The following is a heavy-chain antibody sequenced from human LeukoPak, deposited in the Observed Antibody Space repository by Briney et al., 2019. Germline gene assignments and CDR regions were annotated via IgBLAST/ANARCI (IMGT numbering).Heavy chain of an antibody. J-gene: IGHJ3*02. CDR1: GDSISSYA. CDR3: AKDRGGGRDAFDI. D-gene: IGHD3-10*01. V-gene: IGHV4-59*01. Sequence: PSETLSLTCSVSGDSISSYAWSWIRRPPGKGLEWIGDISRSGDTNYSPSIKSRLTISVDMSKNQFSLKLRPVTAADTAVYYCAKDRGGGRDAFDIWGQGTVVTVSS. CDR2: ISRSGDT.